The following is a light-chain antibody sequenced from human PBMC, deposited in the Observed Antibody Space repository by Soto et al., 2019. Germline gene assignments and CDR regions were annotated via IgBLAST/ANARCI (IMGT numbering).Light chain of an antibody. CDR1: QSVSSN. V-gene: IGKV3-15*01. CDR2: GAS. Sequence: EIVITQSPATLSVSPGERATLCCRASQSVSSNLAWYQQKPGQAPRLLIYGASTRATGIPARFSGSGSGTEFTLTISSLQSEDFAVYYCQQYNNWPPTFGQGTRLEIK. CDR3: QQYNNWPPT. J-gene: IGKJ5*01.